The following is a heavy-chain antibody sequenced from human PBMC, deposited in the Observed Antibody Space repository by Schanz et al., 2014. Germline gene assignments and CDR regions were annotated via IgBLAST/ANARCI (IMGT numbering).Heavy chain of an antibody. V-gene: IGHV1-18*01. CDR2: INTGNGYT. Sequence: QVQLVQSGAEVKKPGASVRVSCKVSGYAFTTYGISWVRQAPGQGLEWMGWINTGNGYTHYSETFQDRVTISADTSASTAYMEVRSLTSEDTAVYYCATGPSGSLDYWGQGTLVTVSS. D-gene: IGHD3-10*01. CDR1: GYAFTTYG. J-gene: IGHJ4*02. CDR3: ATGPSGSLDY.